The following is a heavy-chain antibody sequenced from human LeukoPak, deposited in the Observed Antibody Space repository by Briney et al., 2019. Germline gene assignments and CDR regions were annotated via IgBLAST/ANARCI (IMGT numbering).Heavy chain of an antibody. CDR3: ARSSGWYYFDY. CDR2: SGSGTNT. CDR1: GGSISSGGYS. J-gene: IGHJ4*02. Sequence: ETLSLTCAVSGGSISSGGYSWSWIRQPPGKGLEWVSASGSGTNTYYADSVKGRFTISRDNSKNSLYLQMNSLRAEDTAVYYCARSSGWYYFDYWGQGTLVTVSS. V-gene: IGHV3-23*01. D-gene: IGHD6-19*01.